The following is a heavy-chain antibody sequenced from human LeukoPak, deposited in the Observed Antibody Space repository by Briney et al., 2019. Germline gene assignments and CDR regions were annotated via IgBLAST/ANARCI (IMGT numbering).Heavy chain of an antibody. D-gene: IGHD2-2*02. Sequence: GRSLRLSCTTSGFTLGDSAMGWFRQTPGKGLEWVGFIRGKGYGGTTEYAASVKGRFTISRDDSKSIGYLQMNSLKTEDTAVYYCSRAPHCSSTSCYILDPWGQGTLVTVSS. CDR2: IRGKGYGGTT. CDR1: GFTLGDSA. J-gene: IGHJ5*02. CDR3: SRAPHCSSTSCYILDP. V-gene: IGHV3-49*03.